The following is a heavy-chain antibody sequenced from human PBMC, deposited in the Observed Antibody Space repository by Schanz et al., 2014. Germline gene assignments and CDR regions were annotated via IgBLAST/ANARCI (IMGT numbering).Heavy chain of an antibody. Sequence: VQLVESGGGVVQPGRSLRLSCAASGFTFSSYTMKWVRQAPGKGLEWVSSISRTSTYLYYADSVKGRFTISRDRARNSLYLKMRSLRAEDTAVYYCARGTPFLCDYWGQGTLVTVSS. V-gene: IGHV3-21*01. D-gene: IGHD3-16*01. CDR1: GFTFSSYT. J-gene: IGHJ4*02. CDR2: ISRTSTYL. CDR3: ARGTPFLCDY.